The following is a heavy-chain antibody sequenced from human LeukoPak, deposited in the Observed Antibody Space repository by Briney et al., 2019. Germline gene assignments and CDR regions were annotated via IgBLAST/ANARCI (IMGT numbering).Heavy chain of an antibody. Sequence: GESLKISCKASGYSFTSYWIGWVRQMSGKGLEWTGIIYPHDSDIRYSPSFQGQVTISADKSISTAYLQWSSLKASDTAMYYCARRGTTVNPYYFDNWGQGTLVTVSS. CDR1: GYSFTSYW. CDR3: ARRGTTVNPYYFDN. D-gene: IGHD4-17*01. J-gene: IGHJ4*02. CDR2: IYPHDSDI. V-gene: IGHV5-51*01.